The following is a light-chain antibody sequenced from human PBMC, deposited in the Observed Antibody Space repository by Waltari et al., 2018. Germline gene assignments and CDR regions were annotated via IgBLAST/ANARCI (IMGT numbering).Light chain of an antibody. Sequence: QSVLTQPPSVSGAPAQTVTIPCSGSNSNIGTYDVHWYQQLPGTAPKLLVYQPTSRPPGVPDRFSGSKTGTSASLAITGLQAEDEADYYCQSYDNSLSDHYVFGTGTTVYVL. V-gene: IGLV1-40*01. CDR3: QSYDNSLSDHYV. CDR1: NSNIGTYD. CDR2: QPT. J-gene: IGLJ1*01.